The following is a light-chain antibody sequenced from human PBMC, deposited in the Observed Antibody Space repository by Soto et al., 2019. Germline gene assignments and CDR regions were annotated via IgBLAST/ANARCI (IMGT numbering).Light chain of an antibody. CDR1: SSNIGNNP. Sequence: QSVLTQPPSVSAAPGQTVSISCSGSSSNIGNNPVSWYQQFPGTAPQLLIYDSDKRPSGIPDRFSGSKSGTSATLGITGLQTGDEADYYCGTWDTSLSAGLFGGGTKLT. J-gene: IGLJ3*02. CDR2: DSD. V-gene: IGLV1-51*01. CDR3: GTWDTSLSAGL.